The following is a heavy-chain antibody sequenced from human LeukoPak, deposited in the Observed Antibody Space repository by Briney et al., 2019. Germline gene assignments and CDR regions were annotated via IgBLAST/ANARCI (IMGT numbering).Heavy chain of an antibody. Sequence: ASVKVSCKASGYTFTGYYMHGVRQAPGQGLEWMGRINPNSGGTNYAQKFQGRVTMTRDTSISTAYMELSRLRSDDTAVYYCAYDLVVVAATPVWGQGTLVTVSS. D-gene: IGHD2-15*01. CDR1: GYTFTGYY. J-gene: IGHJ4*02. V-gene: IGHV1-2*06. CDR3: AYDLVVVAATPV. CDR2: INPNSGGT.